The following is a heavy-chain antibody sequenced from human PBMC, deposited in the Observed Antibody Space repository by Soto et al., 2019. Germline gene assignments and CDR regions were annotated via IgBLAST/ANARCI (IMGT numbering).Heavy chain of an antibody. CDR2: ISSSSSTI. CDR3: ALRVGATTYAFDI. J-gene: IGHJ3*02. D-gene: IGHD1-26*01. Sequence: GGSLRLSCAASGFTFSSYSMNWVRQAPGKGLEWVSYISSSSSTIYYADSVKGRFTISRDNAKNSLYLQMNSLRDEDTAGYYCALRVGATTYAFDIWGQGTMVTVSS. CDR1: GFTFSSYS. V-gene: IGHV3-48*02.